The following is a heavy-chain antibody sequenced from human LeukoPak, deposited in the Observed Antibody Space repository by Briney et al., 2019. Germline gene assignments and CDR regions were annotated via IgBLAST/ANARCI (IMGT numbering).Heavy chain of an antibody. Sequence: GGSLRLSCAASGFTFSSYAMSWVRQAPGKGLEWVSAISGSGGSTYYADSVKGRFTISRDNSKNTLYLQMNSLRAEDTAVYYCAKYREGYYYYGMDVWGQGTTVTVSS. J-gene: IGHJ6*02. D-gene: IGHD3-16*02. CDR3: AKYREGYYYYGMDV. CDR1: GFTFSSYA. V-gene: IGHV3-23*01. CDR2: ISGSGGST.